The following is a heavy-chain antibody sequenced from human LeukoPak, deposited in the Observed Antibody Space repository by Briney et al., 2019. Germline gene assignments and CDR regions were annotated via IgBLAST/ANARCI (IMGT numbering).Heavy chain of an antibody. J-gene: IGHJ4*02. Sequence: ASVKVSCKTSGYPFRNYDINWVRQATGQGLEWMGWINPHSGKTGYAQKFQGRVTMTRDTSIRTAYMELSSLRSDDTAVYYCVRGGDGNRRDFDYWGQGTLVTVSS. CDR1: GYPFRNYD. CDR2: INPHSGKT. D-gene: IGHD5-24*01. CDR3: VRGGDGNRRDFDY. V-gene: IGHV1-8*01.